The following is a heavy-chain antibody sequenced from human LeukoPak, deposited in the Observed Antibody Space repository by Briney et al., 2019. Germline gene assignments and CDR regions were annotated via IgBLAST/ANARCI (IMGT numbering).Heavy chain of an antibody. Sequence: GGSLRLSCAASGFTFSSYSMNWDRQAPGMGLEWVSSISSSSSYIYYADSVKGRFTISRDNAKNSLYLQMNSLRAEDTAVYYCASFYDYVWGPRGWFDPWGQGTLVTVSS. CDR1: GFTFSSYS. CDR2: ISSSSSYI. J-gene: IGHJ5*02. D-gene: IGHD3-16*01. CDR3: ASFYDYVWGPRGWFDP. V-gene: IGHV3-21*01.